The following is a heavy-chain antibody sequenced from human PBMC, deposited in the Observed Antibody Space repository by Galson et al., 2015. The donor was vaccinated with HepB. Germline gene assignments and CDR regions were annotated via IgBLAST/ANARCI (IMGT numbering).Heavy chain of an antibody. CDR3: LSGVYGI. Sequence: SLRLSCAASGFTLSNYWMYWVRQAPGKGLVWVSTMNTDGTTTAYADSVKGRFTISRDNAKNSLYLQMNSLRAGDTAVYYCLSGVYGIRGQGTLVTVSS. CDR2: MNTDGTTT. CDR1: GFTLSNYW. J-gene: IGHJ4*02. D-gene: IGHD5/OR15-5a*01. V-gene: IGHV3-74*01.